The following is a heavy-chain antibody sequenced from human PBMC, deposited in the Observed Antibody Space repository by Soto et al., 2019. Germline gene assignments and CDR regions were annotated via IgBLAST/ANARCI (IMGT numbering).Heavy chain of an antibody. J-gene: IGHJ4*02. CDR1: GYTFTSYG. D-gene: IGHD3-22*01. Sequence: SVKVSCKASGYTFTSYGISWVRQAPGQGLEWMGRIIPILGIANYAQKFQGRVTITADKSTSTAYMELSSLRSEDTAVYYCARRYDRSGNYWGQGTLVTVSS. CDR2: IIPILGIA. V-gene: IGHV1-69*04. CDR3: ARRYDRSGNY.